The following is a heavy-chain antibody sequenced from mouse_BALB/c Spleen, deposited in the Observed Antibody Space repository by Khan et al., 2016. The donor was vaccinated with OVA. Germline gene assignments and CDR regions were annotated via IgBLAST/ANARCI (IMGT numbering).Heavy chain of an antibody. D-gene: IGHD1-1*01. CDR1: GYSITSDYA. CDR3: ARVYGGDFDY. CDR2: ISYSGNT. V-gene: IGHV3-2*02. J-gene: IGHJ2*01. Sequence: VQLQESGPGLVKPSQSLSLTCTVTGYSITSDYAWNWIRQFPGNKLEWMGFISYSGNTNYNPSLKSRISITRDTSKNQFFLQLNSVTTEDTARYYCARVYGGDFDYWGQGTTHTVTS.